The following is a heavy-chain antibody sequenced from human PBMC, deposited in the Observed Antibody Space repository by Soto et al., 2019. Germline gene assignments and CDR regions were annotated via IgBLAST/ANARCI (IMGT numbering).Heavy chain of an antibody. CDR1: GGSFRGYY. Sequence: SETLSLTCAVYGGSFRGYYWSWIRQPPGKGLEWIGEINHSGSTNYNPSLKSRVTISVDTSKNQFSLKLSSVTAADTAVYYCAREGRGYSYGYFDYWGQGTLVTGSS. CDR3: AREGRGYSYGYFDY. V-gene: IGHV4-34*01. J-gene: IGHJ4*02. CDR2: INHSGST. D-gene: IGHD5-18*01.